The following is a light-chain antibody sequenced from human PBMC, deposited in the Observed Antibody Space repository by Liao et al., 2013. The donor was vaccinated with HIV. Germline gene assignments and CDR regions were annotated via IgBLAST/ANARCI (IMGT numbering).Light chain of an antibody. V-gene: IGLV3-1*01. CDR2: QDA. Sequence: SYELTQPPSVSVSPGQTASITCSGPKIGGRSLFPGISRGQASPLVLVIYQDAKRPSGIPERFSGSNSGNTATLTISGAQAVDEADYFCQAWGSSTVVFGGGTKVTVL. CDR1: KIGGRS. CDR3: QAWGSSTVV. J-gene: IGLJ1*01.